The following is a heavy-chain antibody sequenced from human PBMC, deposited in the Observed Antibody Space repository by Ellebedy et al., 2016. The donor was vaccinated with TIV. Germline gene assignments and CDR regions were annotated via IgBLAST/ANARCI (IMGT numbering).Heavy chain of an antibody. CDR1: GFSLNTEGMC. CDR2: IDWDDDK. V-gene: IGHV2-70*01. J-gene: IGHJ4*02. D-gene: IGHD4-17*01. Sequence: SGPTLVKPTQTLTLTCTFSGFSLNTEGMCVSWIRQPLGKALEWLALIDWDDDKFYITSLKTRLTISKDTSKNQVVLTLTNVDPLDTATYFCARICAYGDYGLDWGQGTLVTVSS. CDR3: ARICAYGDYGLD.